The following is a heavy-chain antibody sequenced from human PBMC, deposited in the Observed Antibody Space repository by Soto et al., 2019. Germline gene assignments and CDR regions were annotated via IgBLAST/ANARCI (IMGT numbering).Heavy chain of an antibody. CDR2: IYYSGST. CDR1: GGSISTYY. J-gene: IGHJ6*02. CDR3: ASDRSSGWDQGYGMDV. Sequence: PSETLSLTCTVSGGSISTYYWSWIRQPPGKGLEWIGYIYYSGSTSYNPSLKSRVAISVDTSKNQFSLKLRSVTAADTAVYYCASDRSSGWDQGYGMDVWGQGTTVTVSS. D-gene: IGHD6-19*01. V-gene: IGHV4-59*01.